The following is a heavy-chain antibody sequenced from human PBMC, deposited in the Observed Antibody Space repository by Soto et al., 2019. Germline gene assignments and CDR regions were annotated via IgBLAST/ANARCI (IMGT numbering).Heavy chain of an antibody. D-gene: IGHD2-2*01. CDR1: GFSFGDYA. V-gene: IGHV3-49*03. Sequence: SLRLSCKASGFSFGDYAMNWFRQSPGEGLEWVGFVRSRVYGGTTDYAASVRGRFTISRDDSKSIAYLQMNSLKTDDTAVYYWATDGVQSTYLYYLHYGLDVWGPGTTVTVSS. CDR2: VRSRVYGGTT. J-gene: IGHJ6*02. CDR3: ATDGVQSTYLYYLHYGLDV.